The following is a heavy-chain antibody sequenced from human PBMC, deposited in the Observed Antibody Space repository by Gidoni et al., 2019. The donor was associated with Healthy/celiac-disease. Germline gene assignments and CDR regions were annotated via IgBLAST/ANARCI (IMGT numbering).Heavy chain of an antibody. Sequence: EVQLVESGGGLVQPGGSLRLSCAASGLTFSSYSMNWVRQAPGKGLEWVSYISSSSSTIYYADSVKGRFTISRDNAKNSLYLQMNSLRAEDTAVYYCARGILLYCSSTSCPPGDYWGQGTLVTVSS. V-gene: IGHV3-48*04. CDR3: ARGILLYCSSTSCPPGDY. J-gene: IGHJ4*02. CDR2: ISSSSSTI. D-gene: IGHD2-2*01. CDR1: GLTFSSYS.